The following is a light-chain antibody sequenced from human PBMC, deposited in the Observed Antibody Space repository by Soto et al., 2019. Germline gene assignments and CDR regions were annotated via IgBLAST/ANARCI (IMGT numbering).Light chain of an antibody. CDR3: ASWYDSLDVVV. Sequence: QSVLTQPPSASGTPGQRVTISCSGSTSNIGSDTVNWYQQLPGTAPKLLIYRNTQRPSGVPDRFSGSKSGASASLALRGLQTEDEADYYCASWYDSLDVVVFGGGTKMTVL. CDR2: RNT. V-gene: IGLV1-44*01. CDR1: TSNIGSDT. J-gene: IGLJ2*01.